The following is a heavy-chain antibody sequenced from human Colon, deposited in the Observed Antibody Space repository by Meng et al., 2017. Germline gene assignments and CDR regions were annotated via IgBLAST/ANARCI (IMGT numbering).Heavy chain of an antibody. Sequence: SETLSLTCTVSGYSISSGYYWGWIRQPPGKGLEWIGSIYHSGSTYYNPSLKSRVTISVDTSKNQFSLKLSSVTAADTAVYYFAHSKGIAVAGTDYWGQGTLVTVSS. D-gene: IGHD6-19*01. CDR3: AHSKGIAVAGTDY. CDR1: GYSISSGYY. J-gene: IGHJ4*02. V-gene: IGHV4-38-2*02. CDR2: IYHSGST.